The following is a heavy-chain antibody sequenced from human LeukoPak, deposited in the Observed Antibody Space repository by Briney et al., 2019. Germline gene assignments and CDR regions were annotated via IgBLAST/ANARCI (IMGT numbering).Heavy chain of an antibody. CDR3: ARGNGHVAGAPLTFSYYYYGMDV. D-gene: IGHD6-19*01. CDR2: INPNSGGT. CDR1: GYTFTGYY. V-gene: IGHV1-2*02. Sequence: GASVKVSCKASGYTFTGYYMHWVRQAPGQGLEWMGWINPNSGGTNYAQKFQGRVTMTRDTSISTAYMELSRLRSDDTAVYYCARGNGHVAGAPLTFSYYYYGMDVWGQGTTVTVSS. J-gene: IGHJ6*02.